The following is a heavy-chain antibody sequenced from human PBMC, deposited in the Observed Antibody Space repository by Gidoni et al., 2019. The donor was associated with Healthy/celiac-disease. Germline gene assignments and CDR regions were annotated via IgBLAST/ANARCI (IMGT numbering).Heavy chain of an antibody. CDR1: GGSISSGSYY. D-gene: IGHD6-19*01. CDR2: IYTSGST. CDR3: ARDRDSSGWLDY. V-gene: IGHV4-61*02. J-gene: IGHJ4*02. Sequence: QVQLQESGPGLVKPSQTLSLTCPVSGGSISSGSYYWSWIRQPAGKGLEWIGRIYTSGSTNYNPSLKSRVTISVDTSKNQFSLKLSSVNAADTAVYYCARDRDSSGWLDYWGQGTLVTVSS.